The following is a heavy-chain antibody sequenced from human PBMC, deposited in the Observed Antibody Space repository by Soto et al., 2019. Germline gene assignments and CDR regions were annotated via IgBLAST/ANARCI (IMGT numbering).Heavy chain of an antibody. CDR3: ARVDSFDCSGGSCYRELRYFDY. J-gene: IGHJ4*02. D-gene: IGHD2-15*01. Sequence: SETLSLTCTVSGGSISSGDYYWSWIRQPPGKGLEWIGYIYYSGSTNYNPSLKSRVTISVDTSKNHFSLKLSSVTAADTAVYYCARVDSFDCSGGSCYRELRYFDYWGQGTLVTVSS. V-gene: IGHV4-30-4*01. CDR2: IYYSGST. CDR1: GGSISSGDYY.